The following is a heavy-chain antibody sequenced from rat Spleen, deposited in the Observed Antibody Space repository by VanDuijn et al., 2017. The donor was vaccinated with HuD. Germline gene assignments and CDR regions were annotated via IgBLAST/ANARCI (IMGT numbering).Heavy chain of an antibody. CDR3: TRGSSIAAISDFDY. J-gene: IGHJ2*01. V-gene: IGHV5-31*01. Sequence: EVQLVESGGGLVQPGRSLKLSCVASGLTFNKYWMNWIRQAPGKGLEWVASITNTGGSIYSPDSVKGRFTVSRDNAQNTLYLQMNSLRSEDTATYYCTRGSSIAAISDFDYCGQGVMVTVSS. D-gene: IGHD1-2*01. CDR1: GLTFNKYW. CDR2: ITNTGGSI.